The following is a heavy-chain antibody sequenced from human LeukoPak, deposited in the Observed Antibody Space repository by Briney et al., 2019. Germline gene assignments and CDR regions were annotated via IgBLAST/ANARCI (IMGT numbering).Heavy chain of an antibody. Sequence: GASVKVSCKASGYTFTGYYMHWVRQAPGQGLEWMGWINPNSGGTNYAQKFQGRVTMTRNTSISTAYMELSSLRSEDTAVYYCARGSNNFDYWGQGTLVTVSS. D-gene: IGHD2-2*01. V-gene: IGHV1-2*02. CDR2: INPNSGGT. CDR1: GYTFTGYY. J-gene: IGHJ4*02. CDR3: ARGSNNFDY.